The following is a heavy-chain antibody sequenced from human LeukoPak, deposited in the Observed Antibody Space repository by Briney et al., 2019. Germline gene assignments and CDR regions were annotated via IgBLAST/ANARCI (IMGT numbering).Heavy chain of an antibody. J-gene: IGHJ5*02. V-gene: IGHV4-4*02. Sequence: SGTLSLTCAVSGGSISSSNWWSWVRQPPGKGLEWIGEIYHSGSTNYNPSLKSRVTISVDTSKNQFSLKLNSVSAADTAVYYCASLTVPLRFDPWGQGTLVTVSS. CDR3: ASLTVPLRFDP. D-gene: IGHD2-2*01. CDR2: IYHSGST. CDR1: GGSISSSNW.